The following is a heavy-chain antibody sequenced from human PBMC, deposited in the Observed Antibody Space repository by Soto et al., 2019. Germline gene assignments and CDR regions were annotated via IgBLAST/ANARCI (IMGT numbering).Heavy chain of an antibody. CDR3: ARGSIAVAGPDY. V-gene: IGHV1-69*02. CDR2: IIPILGIA. J-gene: IGHJ4*02. CDR1: GGTFSSYT. Sequence: QVQLVQSGAEVKKPGSSVKVSCKASGGTFSSYTISWVRQAPGQGLEWMGRIIPILGIANYAQKFQGRVTITADKSTSTAYMGLSSLRSEDTAVYYCARGSIAVAGPDYWGQGTLVTVSS. D-gene: IGHD6-19*01.